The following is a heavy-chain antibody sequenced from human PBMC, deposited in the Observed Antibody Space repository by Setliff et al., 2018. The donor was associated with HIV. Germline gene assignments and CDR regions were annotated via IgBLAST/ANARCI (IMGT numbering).Heavy chain of an antibody. Sequence: AASVKVSCKASGYTFTNYGINWVRQAPGQGLEWMGWISAYNGNTNHAQKLQGRVTMTTDTSTSTAYMELRSLRSDDTAVYYCARLPSGYHYDSSDYYGYFFDYWGQGTLVTVSS. V-gene: IGHV1-18*01. J-gene: IGHJ4*02. CDR1: GYTFTNYG. CDR3: ARLPSGYHYDSSDYYGYFFDY. D-gene: IGHD3-22*01. CDR2: ISAYNGNT.